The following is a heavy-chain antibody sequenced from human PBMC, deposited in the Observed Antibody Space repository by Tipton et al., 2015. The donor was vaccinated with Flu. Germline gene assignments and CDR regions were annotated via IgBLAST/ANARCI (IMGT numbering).Heavy chain of an antibody. CDR2: IYSGGST. V-gene: IGHV3-53*01. D-gene: IGHD1-7*01. Sequence: QLVQSGGGLIQPGGSLRLSCAASGFTVSSNYMSWVRQAPGKGLECVSVIYSGGSTYYADSVKGRFTISRDNSKNTLYLQMNSLRAEDTAVYYCARGWGNYETFYFDYWGQGTLVTVSS. J-gene: IGHJ4*02. CDR3: ARGWGNYETFYFDY. CDR1: GFTVSSNY.